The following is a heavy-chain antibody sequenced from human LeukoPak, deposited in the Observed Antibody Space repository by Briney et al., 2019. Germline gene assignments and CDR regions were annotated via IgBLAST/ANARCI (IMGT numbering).Heavy chain of an antibody. J-gene: IGHJ4*02. D-gene: IGHD6-13*01. CDR1: GFTFSTYA. Sequence: PGGSLRLSCAASGFTFSTYAMSWVRQAPGKGLKWVSAISGSGGSTYYADSVKGRFTISRDNSKNTLYLQMNSLRAEDTSIYFCAKALEQETVIALDSWGQGTLVTVSS. V-gene: IGHV3-23*01. CDR2: ISGSGGST. CDR3: AKALEQETVIALDS.